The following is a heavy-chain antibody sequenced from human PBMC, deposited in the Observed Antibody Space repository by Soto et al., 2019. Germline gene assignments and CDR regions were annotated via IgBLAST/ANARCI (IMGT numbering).Heavy chain of an antibody. CDR3: ARDETVTDGYYMDG. J-gene: IGHJ6*03. V-gene: IGHV1-69*08. D-gene: IGHD4-4*01. Sequence: QVQLVQSGAEVKKPGSSVKVSCKASGGTFSSYTISWVRQAPGQGLEWLGRIIPILGIANYAQKFQGRVTITADKSTSTAYMELSSLRSEDTAVYYCARDETVTDGYYMDGWGKGTTVTVSS. CDR1: GGTFSSYT. CDR2: IIPILGIA.